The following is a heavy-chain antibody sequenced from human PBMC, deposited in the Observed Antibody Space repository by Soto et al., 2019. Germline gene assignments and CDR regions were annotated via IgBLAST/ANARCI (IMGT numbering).Heavy chain of an antibody. CDR2: IYYSGST. CDR1: CRSISSSSYF. J-gene: IGHJ5*02. Sequence: PSETLSLTCTVSCRSISSSSYFWGWIRQPPGKGLEWIGSIYYSGSTYYNPSLKSRVTVSVDTSKNQFSLKLSSVTAADTAVYYCARHPSDFWFDPWGQGTLVTVS. CDR3: ARHPSDFWFDP. D-gene: IGHD2-21*02. V-gene: IGHV4-39*01.